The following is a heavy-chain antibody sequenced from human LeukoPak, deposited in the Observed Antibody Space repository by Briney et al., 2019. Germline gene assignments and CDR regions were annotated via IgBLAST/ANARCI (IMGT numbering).Heavy chain of an antibody. V-gene: IGHV4-4*02. Sequence: PSETLSLTCTVSLDSTTSNFWSWVRQPPGKGLEWIGEIHRSGSPNYNPSLQSRVTISIDRSRNQIALELSSVTAADTAVYYCASYYASGSYYFDYWGQGTLVTVSS. CDR3: ASYYASGSYYFDY. J-gene: IGHJ4*02. D-gene: IGHD3-10*01. CDR2: IHRSGSP. CDR1: LDSTTSNF.